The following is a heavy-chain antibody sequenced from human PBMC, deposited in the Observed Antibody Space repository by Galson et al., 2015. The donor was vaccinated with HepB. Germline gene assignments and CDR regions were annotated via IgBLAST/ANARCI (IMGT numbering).Heavy chain of an antibody. Sequence: SVKVSCKASGGTFSSYAISWVRQAPGQGLEWMGGIIPIFGTANYAQKFQGRVTITADESTSTAYMELSSLRSEDTAVYYCARVKYYYDSSGYYEDYYYYYMDVWGKGTTVTVSS. V-gene: IGHV1-69*13. J-gene: IGHJ6*03. CDR2: IIPIFGTA. CDR3: ARVKYYYDSSGYYEDYYYYYMDV. CDR1: GGTFSSYA. D-gene: IGHD3-22*01.